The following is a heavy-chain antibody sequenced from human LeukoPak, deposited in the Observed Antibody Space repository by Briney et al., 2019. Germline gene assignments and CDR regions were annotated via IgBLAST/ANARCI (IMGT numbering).Heavy chain of an antibody. D-gene: IGHD1-26*01. J-gene: IGHJ4*02. CDR2: IYYSGST. CDR3: AREPSGSYDGYYFDY. Sequence: SGTLSLTCTVSGGSISSYYWSWIRQPPGKGLEWIGYIYYSGSTNYNPSLKSRVTISVDTSKNQFSLKLSSVTAADTAVYYCAREPSGSYDGYYFDYWGQGTLVTVSS. CDR1: GGSISSYY. V-gene: IGHV4-59*01.